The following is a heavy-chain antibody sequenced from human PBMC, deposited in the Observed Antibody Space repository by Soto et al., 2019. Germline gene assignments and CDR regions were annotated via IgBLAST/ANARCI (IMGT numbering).Heavy chain of an antibody. D-gene: IGHD3-10*01. CDR2: IFSNYEK. J-gene: IGHJ4*02. Sequence: QVTWKESGPVLVKPTETLPLTCTVSGFSLSNARMGVSWIRQPPGKALEWLAHIFSNYEKSYSTSLKSTLTISKDTSKSQVVLTMTDMDPVDTATYYCARMRVRGPFDYWGQGTLVTVSS. V-gene: IGHV2-26*01. CDR3: ARMRVRGPFDY. CDR1: GFSLSNARMG.